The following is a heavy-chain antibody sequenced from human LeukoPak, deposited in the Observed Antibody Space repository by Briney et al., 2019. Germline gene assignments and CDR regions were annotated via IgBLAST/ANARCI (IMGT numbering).Heavy chain of an antibody. Sequence: SETLSLTCSVSGYSISSGYYWGWIRQPPGKGLEWIGSIYHSGTTYYNPSLKSRVTISVDTSENQFSLKLSSVTAADTAVYYCARATYSSSGWFDPWGQGTLVTVSS. CDR2: IYHSGTT. CDR3: ARATYSSSGWFDP. V-gene: IGHV4-38-2*02. D-gene: IGHD6-6*01. CDR1: GYSISSGYY. J-gene: IGHJ5*02.